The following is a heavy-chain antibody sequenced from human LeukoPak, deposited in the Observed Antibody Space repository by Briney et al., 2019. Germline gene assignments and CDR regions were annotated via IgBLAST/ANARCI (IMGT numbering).Heavy chain of an antibody. CDR3: ARDDGLTAFDY. CDR2: ISAYNGNT. V-gene: IGHV1-18*01. Sequence: PGASVKVSCKASGYTFTSYGISWVRQAPGQGLEWMGWISAYNGNTNYAQKFQGRVTITTDESTSTAYMELSSLRSEDTAVYYCARDDGLTAFDYWGQGTLVTVSS. J-gene: IGHJ4*02. CDR1: GYTFTSYG.